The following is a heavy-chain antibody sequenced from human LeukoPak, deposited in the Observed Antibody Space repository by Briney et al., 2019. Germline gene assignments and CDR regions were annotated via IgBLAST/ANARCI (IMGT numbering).Heavy chain of an antibody. CDR3: ARHNNEFWFDP. CDR1: GYSFTSYW. J-gene: IGHJ5*02. D-gene: IGHD2-8*01. Sequence: GESLKISCKASGYSFTSYWIGWVRQMPGKGLEWMGIIYPGDSHTKYSPTFQGQVTISADKSISTAYLQWSSLKASDSAMYYCARHNNEFWFDPWGQGTLVTVSS. CDR2: IYPGDSHT. V-gene: IGHV5-51*01.